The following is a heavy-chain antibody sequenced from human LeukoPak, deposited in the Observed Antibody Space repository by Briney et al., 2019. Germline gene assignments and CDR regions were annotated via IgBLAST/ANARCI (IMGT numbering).Heavy chain of an antibody. CDR1: GYTFTGYY. J-gene: IGHJ3*02. Sequence: GASVKVSCKASGYTFTGYYMHWVRQAPGQGLEWMGWINPNSGGTDYAQKFQGRVTMTRDTSISTAYMELSRLRSDDTAVYYCARDRLMAPDGFDIWGQGTMVTVSS. D-gene: IGHD3-10*01. CDR2: INPNSGGT. V-gene: IGHV1-2*02. CDR3: ARDRLMAPDGFDI.